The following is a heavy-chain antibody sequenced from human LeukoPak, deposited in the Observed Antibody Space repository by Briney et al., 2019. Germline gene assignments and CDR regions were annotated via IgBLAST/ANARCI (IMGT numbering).Heavy chain of an antibody. V-gene: IGHV4-34*01. CDR1: GGSFSGYY. J-gene: IGHJ4*02. Sequence: PSETLSLTCAVYGGSFSGYYWSWIRQPPGKGLEWIGEINNSGSTNYNPSLKSRVTKSVDTSKNQFSLKLSSVTAADTAVYYCARRREHYGGQGGYYFDYWGQGTLVTVS. CDR3: ARRREHYGGQGGYYFDY. D-gene: IGHD4-17*01. CDR2: INNSGST.